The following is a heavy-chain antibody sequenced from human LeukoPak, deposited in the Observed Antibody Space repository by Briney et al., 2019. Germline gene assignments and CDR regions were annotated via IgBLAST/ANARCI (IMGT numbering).Heavy chain of an antibody. J-gene: IGHJ6*03. Sequence: SETLSLTCAVYGGSSSAYWWSWIRQPPGKGLEWIGEINPSGTTNYNPSLEGRVTISLDTSKNHFSLNLSSVTAADTAVYYCARPRKHDYYDMDVWGKGTTVTVSS. CDR2: INPSGTT. V-gene: IGHV4-34*01. CDR3: ARPRKHDYYDMDV. CDR1: GGSSSAYW.